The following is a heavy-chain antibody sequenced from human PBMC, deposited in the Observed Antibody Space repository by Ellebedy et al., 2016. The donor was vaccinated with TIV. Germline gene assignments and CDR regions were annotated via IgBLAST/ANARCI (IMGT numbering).Heavy chain of an antibody. D-gene: IGHD4-17*01. Sequence: AASVKVSCKASGYTFSNYFVHWARQAPGQGLEWMGIINPTSGSTTYAQKLQGRLTMTRDTSTSTVFMELSSLRSEDTAVYFCARIVDNYGDYPRFDYWGQGTLVTVSS. J-gene: IGHJ4*02. CDR2: INPTSGST. V-gene: IGHV1-46*04. CDR1: GYTFSNYF. CDR3: ARIVDNYGDYPRFDY.